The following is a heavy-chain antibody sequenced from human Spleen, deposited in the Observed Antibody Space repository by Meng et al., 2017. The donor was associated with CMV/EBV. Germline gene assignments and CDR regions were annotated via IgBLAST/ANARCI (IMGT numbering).Heavy chain of an antibody. V-gene: IGHV1-18*01. CDR1: RNFFTRHA. D-gene: IGHD3-10*01. J-gene: IGHJ6*02. Sequence: ASVKVSCKAPRNFFTRHAITWVRQAPGQGLEWMGWISADNQNTNLIQKFQGRITLTTDTSTSTAYMELRSLRSDDTAVYYCARDLEGLWFGEMVTYYGMDVWGQGTTVTVSS. CDR2: ISADNQNT. CDR3: ARDLEGLWFGEMVTYYGMDV.